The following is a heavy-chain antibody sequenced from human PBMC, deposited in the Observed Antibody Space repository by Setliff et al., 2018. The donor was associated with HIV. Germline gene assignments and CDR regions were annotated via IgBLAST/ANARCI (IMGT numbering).Heavy chain of an antibody. J-gene: IGHJ1*01. CDR2: INHSGST. CDR3: ARRERYCSGTTCYRYFQH. D-gene: IGHD2-2*01. V-gene: IGHV4-34*01. CDR1: GGSFSGYY. Sequence: SETLSLTCAVYGGSFSGYYWSWIRQPPGKGLEWIGEINHSGSTNYNPSLNSRVTISVDTSNKRFSLTLRSATAADTALYYCARRERYCSGTTCYRYFQHWGQGTLVTVSS.